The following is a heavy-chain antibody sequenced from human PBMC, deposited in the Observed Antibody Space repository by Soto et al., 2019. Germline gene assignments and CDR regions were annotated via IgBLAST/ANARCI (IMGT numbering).Heavy chain of an antibody. CDR1: VFTFSLYS. V-gene: IGHV3-21*01. CDR3: VRARSTDSRPDY. D-gene: IGHD3-22*01. Sequence: PWGPLRLSCAASVFTFSLYSMIWVRQAPGKGLEWVASITSSSSYIYYEDSLKGRFTISRDNAKNSLFLQLDSLRAEDTAVYFCVRARSTDSRPDYWGQGTLVTVSS. CDR2: ITSSSSYI. J-gene: IGHJ4*02.